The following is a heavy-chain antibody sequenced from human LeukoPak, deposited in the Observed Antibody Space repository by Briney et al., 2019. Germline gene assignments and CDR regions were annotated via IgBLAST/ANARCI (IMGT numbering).Heavy chain of an antibody. CDR1: GGSISSGSYY. V-gene: IGHV4-61*02. CDR2: IYTSGST. D-gene: IGHD3-22*01. CDR3: ASMSGYYVPYYYYMDV. Sequence: PSETLSLTCTASGGSISSGSYYWSWIRQPAGKGLEWIGRIYTSGSTNYNPSLKSRVTISVDTSKNQFSLKLSSVTAADTAVYYCASMSGYYVPYYYYMDVWGKGTTVTVSS. J-gene: IGHJ6*03.